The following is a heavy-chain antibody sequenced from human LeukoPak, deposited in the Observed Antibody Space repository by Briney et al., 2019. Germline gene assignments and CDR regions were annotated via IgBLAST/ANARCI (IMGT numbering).Heavy chain of an antibody. J-gene: IGHJ6*02. CDR3: ARDDHDSSGYYYYYGMDV. Sequence: PSETLSLTCTVSGGSISTESFYWGWIRQPPGKGLEWIGSIYYSGTTYSNPSLKSRVTISVDKSKNQFSLKLSSVTAADTAVYYCARDDHDSSGYYYYYGMDVWGQGTTVTVSS. V-gene: IGHV4-39*07. CDR2: IYYSGTT. D-gene: IGHD3-22*01. CDR1: GGSISTESFY.